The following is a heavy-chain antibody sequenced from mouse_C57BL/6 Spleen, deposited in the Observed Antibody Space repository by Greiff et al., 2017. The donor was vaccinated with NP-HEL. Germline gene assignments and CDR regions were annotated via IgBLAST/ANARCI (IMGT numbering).Heavy chain of an antibody. J-gene: IGHJ2*01. CDR2: IHPNSGST. D-gene: IGHD1-1*01. Sequence: QVQLKQPGAELVKPGASVKLSCKASGYTFTSYWMHWVKQRPGQGLEWIGMIHPNSGSTNYNEKFKSKAPLTVDKSSSTAYMQLSSLTSEDSAVYYCARPGSSWFFDYWGQGTTLTVSS. CDR1: GYTFTSYW. CDR3: ARPGSSWFFDY. V-gene: IGHV1-64*01.